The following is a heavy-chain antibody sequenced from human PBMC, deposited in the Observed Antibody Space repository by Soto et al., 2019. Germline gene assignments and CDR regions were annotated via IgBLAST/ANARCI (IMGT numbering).Heavy chain of an antibody. CDR2: VNPILSLS. CDR3: ATSYGSGYRAFDY. CDR1: GDTFSFYS. Sequence: QVQLVQSGAEVKRPGSSVKVSCKASGDTFSFYSINWVRQAPGLGLEWMGRVNPILSLSNYAQRFQGRVKMTADKSTSTADMVISSLRSEDTAIYYCATSYGSGYRAFDYWGQGAQVIVSS. D-gene: IGHD3-10*01. V-gene: IGHV1-69*02. J-gene: IGHJ4*02.